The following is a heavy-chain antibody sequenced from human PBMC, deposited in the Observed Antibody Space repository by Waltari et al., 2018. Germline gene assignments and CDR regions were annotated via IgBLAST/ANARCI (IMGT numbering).Heavy chain of an antibody. J-gene: IGHJ3*02. Sequence: QVQLVQSGSEVKKPGSSVKVSCRASGGPFSSYVISWVRQASGQGLEWMGRITPYVNAAIYAQKFQGRLTITADKSTSTAYMELDSLASADTALYFCARDGLAPYNAFDIWGQGTMVTVSS. CDR2: ITPYVNAA. D-gene: IGHD2-21*01. V-gene: IGHV1-69*04. CDR1: GGPFSSYV. CDR3: ARDGLAPYNAFDI.